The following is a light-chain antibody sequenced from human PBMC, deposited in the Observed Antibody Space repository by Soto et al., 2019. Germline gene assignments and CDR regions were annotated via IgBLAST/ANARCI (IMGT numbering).Light chain of an antibody. V-gene: IGLV2-11*01. CDR2: DVS. CDR1: SSDVGGYNY. J-gene: IGLJ1*01. Sequence: QSALTQPRSVSGSPGQSVTISCTGTSSDVGGYNYVSWYQQHPGKAPKLMIDDVSKRPSGVPDRFAGSKSGNTASLTVSGLQAEDEAGYYCCSCAGSDTYVFGTGTKVTVL. CDR3: CSCAGSDTYV.